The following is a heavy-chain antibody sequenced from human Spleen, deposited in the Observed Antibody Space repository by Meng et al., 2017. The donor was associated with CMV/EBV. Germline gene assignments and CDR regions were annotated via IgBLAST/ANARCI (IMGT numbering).Heavy chain of an antibody. J-gene: IGHJ6*02. V-gene: IGHV1-69*05. CDR2: IIPIFGTA. CDR1: GGTFSSYA. Sequence: SVKVSCKASGGTFSSYAISWVRQAPGQGLEWMGGIIPIFGTANYAQKFQGRVTITTDESTSIAYMELSSLRSEDTAVYYCARGAARRRYYYYGMDVWGQGTTVTVSS. D-gene: IGHD6-6*01. CDR3: ARGAARRRYYYYGMDV.